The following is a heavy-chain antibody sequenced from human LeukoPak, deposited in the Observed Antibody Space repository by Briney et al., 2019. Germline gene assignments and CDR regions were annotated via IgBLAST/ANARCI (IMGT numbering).Heavy chain of an antibody. J-gene: IGHJ3*02. CDR2: IIPIFGTA. V-gene: IGHV1-69*05. D-gene: IGHD1-26*01. Sequence: GASVKVSCKASGGTFSSYAISWVRQAPGQGLEWMGRIIPIFGTANYAQKFQGRVTITTDESTSTAYMELSSLRSEDTAVYYCARDQGSGSYYGKGAFDIWGQGTMVTVSS. CDR1: GGTFSSYA. CDR3: ARDQGSGSYYGKGAFDI.